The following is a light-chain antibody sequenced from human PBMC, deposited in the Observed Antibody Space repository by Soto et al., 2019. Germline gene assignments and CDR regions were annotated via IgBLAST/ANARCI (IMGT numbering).Light chain of an antibody. CDR3: QQYDERPPDLA. CDR2: AAS. V-gene: IGKV3-15*01. Sequence: EIVMTQSPATLSVSPGERATLSCRASQSVSTNLAWYQQKPGQAPRLLIYAASVRATGIPARFSGCGSGTEFTLTISSLKSEDLAGYYCQQYDERPPDLAIGGGTKVEIK. CDR1: QSVSTN. J-gene: IGKJ4*01.